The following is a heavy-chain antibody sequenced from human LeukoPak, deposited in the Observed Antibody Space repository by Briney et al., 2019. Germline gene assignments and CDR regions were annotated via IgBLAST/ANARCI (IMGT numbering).Heavy chain of an antibody. D-gene: IGHD5-18*01. CDR1: GFTFSSYA. V-gene: IGHV3-23*01. CDR2: ISDSGGST. CDR3: AKEGGYSYGFGIGDDALDI. J-gene: IGHJ3*02. Sequence: GGSLRLSCAASGFTFSSYAMSWVRQAPGKGLEWVSAISDSGGSTYYADSVKGRFSISRYNPNNTLFLQMNSLRAEDTAVYYCAKEGGYSYGFGIGDDALDIWGQGTMVTVSS.